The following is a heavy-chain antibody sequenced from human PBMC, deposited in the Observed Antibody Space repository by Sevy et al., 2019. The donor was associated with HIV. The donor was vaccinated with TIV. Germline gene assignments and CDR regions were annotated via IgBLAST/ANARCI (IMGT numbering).Heavy chain of an antibody. CDR2: ISYNGDDK. V-gene: IGHV3-30-3*01. CDR1: GFTLSHRA. CDR3: ARDRGTRPTAILYHFDH. D-gene: IGHD2-8*01. Sequence: GGSLRLSCRASGFTLSHRALHWVRQTPGMGLEWIASISYNGDDKVYADSVEGRFTIQRDNAENTLYLQMTSLRTEDTGVYFCARDRGTRPTAILYHFDHWGLGTLVTVSS. J-gene: IGHJ4*02.